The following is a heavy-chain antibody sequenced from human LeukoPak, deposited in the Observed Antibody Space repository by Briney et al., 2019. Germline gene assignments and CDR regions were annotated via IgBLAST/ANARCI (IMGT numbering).Heavy chain of an antibody. CDR1: GFTFSSYS. D-gene: IGHD3-22*01. V-gene: IGHV3-30*02. Sequence: GGSLRLSCAASGFTFSSYSMNWVRQAPGKGLEWVAFIRYDGSNKYYADSVKGRFTISRDNSKNTLYLQMNSLRAEDTAVYYCAKDHYYDSSGYHFDYWGQGTLVTVSS. CDR3: AKDHYYDSSGYHFDY. J-gene: IGHJ4*02. CDR2: IRYDGSNK.